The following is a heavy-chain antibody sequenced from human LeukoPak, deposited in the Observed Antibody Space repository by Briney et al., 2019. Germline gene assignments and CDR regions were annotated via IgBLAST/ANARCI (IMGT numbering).Heavy chain of an antibody. Sequence: GGSLRLSCAASGFTFSSYSMNWVRQAPGKGLEWVSSISSSSSYIYYADSVKGRFTTSRDNAKNSLYLQMNSLRAEDTAVYYCARDLGGYSSGWLDYWGQGTLVTVSS. D-gene: IGHD6-19*01. J-gene: IGHJ4*02. CDR1: GFTFSSYS. CDR3: ARDLGGYSSGWLDY. CDR2: ISSSSSYI. V-gene: IGHV3-21*01.